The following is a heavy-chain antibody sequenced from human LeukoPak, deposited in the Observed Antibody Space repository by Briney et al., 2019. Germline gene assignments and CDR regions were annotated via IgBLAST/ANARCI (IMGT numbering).Heavy chain of an antibody. D-gene: IGHD3-16*02. Sequence: GGSLRLSWGVSGLTLSNYGMSWVRQAPGKGLEWVAGLSGSAGGTNYADSVKGRFTISRDNSKNTLFLQMDRLRAEDTAVYFCAKRGVVVRVFLVGFHKEAYYFDSWGQGAQVTVSS. CDR2: LSGSAGGT. V-gene: IGHV3-23*01. CDR3: AKRGVVVRVFLVGFHKEAYYFDS. CDR1: GLTLSNYG. J-gene: IGHJ4*02.